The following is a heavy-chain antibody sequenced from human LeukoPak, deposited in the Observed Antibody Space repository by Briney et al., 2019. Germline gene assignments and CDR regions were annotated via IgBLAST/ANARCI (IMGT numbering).Heavy chain of an antibody. V-gene: IGHV4-59*01. D-gene: IGHD3-22*01. CDR1: GGSISRYY. Sequence: SETLSLTCTVSGGSISRYYWSWLRQPPGKGLEGIGYIYYSGSTNYNPSLKSRVTISVDTSKNQFSLKLSSVTAADTAVYYCARSSPYYDDSSGYSPFDYWGQGTLVTVSS. J-gene: IGHJ4*02. CDR2: IYYSGST. CDR3: ARSSPYYDDSSGYSPFDY.